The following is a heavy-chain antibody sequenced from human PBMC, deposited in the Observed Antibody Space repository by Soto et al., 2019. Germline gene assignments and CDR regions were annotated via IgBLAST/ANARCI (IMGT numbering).Heavy chain of an antibody. D-gene: IGHD2-21*02. CDR3: ARAYCGGDCYSTPYYYGMDV. CDR2: IIPIFGTA. Sequence: SVKVSCKASGGTFSSYAISWVRQAPGQGLEWMGGIIPIFGTANYAQKFQGRVTITADESTSTAYMELSSLRSEDTAVYYCARAYCGGDCYSTPYYYGMDVWGQGATVTVSS. J-gene: IGHJ6*02. V-gene: IGHV1-69*13. CDR1: GGTFSSYA.